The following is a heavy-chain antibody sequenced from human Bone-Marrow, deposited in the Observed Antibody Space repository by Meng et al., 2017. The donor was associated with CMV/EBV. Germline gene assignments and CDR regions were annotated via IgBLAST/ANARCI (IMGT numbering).Heavy chain of an antibody. D-gene: IGHD6-13*01. CDR2: IYYSGSA. CDR1: GGSISSSDYY. V-gene: IGHV4-39*07. J-gene: IGHJ6*02. CDR3: ARDDIPISAAGKAYYYYYGMDV. Sequence: SETLSLTCTVSGGSISSSDYYWGWIRQPPGKGLEWIGTIYYSGSAYYNPSLKSRVTISVDTAKNQFSLKLRSVTAADTAVYYCARDDIPISAAGKAYYYYYGMDVWGQGTTVTVSS.